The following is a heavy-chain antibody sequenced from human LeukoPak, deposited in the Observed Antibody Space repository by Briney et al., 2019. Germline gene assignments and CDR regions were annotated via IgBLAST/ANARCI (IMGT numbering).Heavy chain of an antibody. V-gene: IGHV4-59*08. CDR1: GGSISSYY. J-gene: IGHJ4*02. CDR3: ARLKVAIDY. Sequence: SETLSFTCTVSGGSISSYYWSWIRQPPGKGLEWIGYIYYSGSTNYNPSLKSRVTISVDTSKDQFSLKLSSVTAADTAVYYCARLKVAIDYWGQGTLVTVSS. D-gene: IGHD2-15*01. CDR2: IYYSGST.